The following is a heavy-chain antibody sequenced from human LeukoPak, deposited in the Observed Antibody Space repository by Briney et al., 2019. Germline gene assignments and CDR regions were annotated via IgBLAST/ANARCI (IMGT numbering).Heavy chain of an antibody. CDR2: IGEDGSEK. CDR1: GFTFSSYW. Sequence: PGGSLRLSCAASGFTFSSYWMTWVRQAPGKGLEWVANIGEDGSEKYYVDSVKGRFTISRDNAKNSLYLQMNSLRAEDTAVYYCAREDSYYYGSGSYPFDYWGQGTLVTVSS. D-gene: IGHD3-10*01. CDR3: AREDSYYYGSGSYPFDY. J-gene: IGHJ4*02. V-gene: IGHV3-7*01.